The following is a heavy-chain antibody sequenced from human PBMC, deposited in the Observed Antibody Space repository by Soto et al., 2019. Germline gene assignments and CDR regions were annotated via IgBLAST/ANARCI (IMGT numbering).Heavy chain of an antibody. D-gene: IGHD2-2*01. CDR1: GFSFSGDW. J-gene: IGHJ4*02. CDR2: INMDGSST. Sequence: EVQLVESGGGLVQPGGSLRLSCAASGFSFSGDWMHWVRQGAGKGLVWVSRINMDGSSTNYADSVKGRFTISRDNAKNTLYLQMNSLRVDDTAVYYCARGPRGLYHHDYRGQGALVTVSS. V-gene: IGHV3-74*01. CDR3: ARGPRGLYHHDY.